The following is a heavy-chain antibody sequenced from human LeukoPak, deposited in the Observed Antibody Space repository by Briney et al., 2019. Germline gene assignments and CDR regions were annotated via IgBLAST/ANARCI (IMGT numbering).Heavy chain of an antibody. CDR3: ARDSSSWYREDFDP. V-gene: IGHV1-2*02. D-gene: IGHD6-13*01. CDR2: INPNSGGT. CDR1: GYTFTGYY. Sequence: ASVKVSCKASGYTFTGYYMHWVRQAPGQGLEWMGWINPNSGGTNYAQKLQGRVTMTTDTSTSTAYMELRSLRSDDTAVYYCARDSSSWYREDFDPWGQGTLVTVSS. J-gene: IGHJ5*02.